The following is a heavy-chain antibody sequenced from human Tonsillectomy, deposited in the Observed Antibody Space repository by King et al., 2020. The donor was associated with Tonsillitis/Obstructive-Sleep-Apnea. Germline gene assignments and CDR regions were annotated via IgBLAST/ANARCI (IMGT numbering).Heavy chain of an antibody. CDR3: ARAFDPDTSGALPAFDY. CDR1: GFNFTSFA. V-gene: IGHV3-30*04. CDR2: ISFDGSNK. D-gene: IGHD6-19*01. J-gene: IGHJ4*02. Sequence: VQLVESGGVVVQPGRSLRLSCAASGFNFTSFAIHWVRQAPGKGLDWVAVISFDGSNKYYKDSVKGRFTNSRDNSKNTLYLRMNSLRAEDTAVYYCARAFDPDTSGALPAFDYWGQGTLVSVSS.